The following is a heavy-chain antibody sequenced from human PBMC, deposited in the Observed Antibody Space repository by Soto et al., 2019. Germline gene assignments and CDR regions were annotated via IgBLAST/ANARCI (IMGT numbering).Heavy chain of an antibody. Sequence: EVQLVESGGGLVQPGGSLRLSCAASGFTFSNYGMNWVRQAPGKGLEWVSAISGSGGSSYYADSVKGRFTISRDNSKNTLYLQMNSLRAEDTAVYYCAKRRSSGKDPYYFDYWGQGTLVTVSS. CDR1: GFTFSNYG. D-gene: IGHD3-22*01. CDR2: ISGSGGSS. V-gene: IGHV3-23*04. CDR3: AKRRSSGKDPYYFDY. J-gene: IGHJ4*02.